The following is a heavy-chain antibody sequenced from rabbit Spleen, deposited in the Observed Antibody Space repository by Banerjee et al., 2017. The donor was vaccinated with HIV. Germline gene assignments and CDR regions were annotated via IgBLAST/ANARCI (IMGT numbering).Heavy chain of an antibody. D-gene: IGHD1-1*01. CDR3: ARDLVAVIGWNFNL. CDR2: INIVTGKS. V-gene: IGHV1S40*01. J-gene: IGHJ4*01. CDR1: GFSFSSGYS. Sequence: QSVEESGGDLVKPGGTLTLTCTASGFSFSSGYSMCWVRQAPGKGLEWIACINIVTGKSVYASWAKGRFTMSRTSSTTVTLQMTSLTAADTATYFCARDLVAVIGWNFNLWGPGTLVTVS.